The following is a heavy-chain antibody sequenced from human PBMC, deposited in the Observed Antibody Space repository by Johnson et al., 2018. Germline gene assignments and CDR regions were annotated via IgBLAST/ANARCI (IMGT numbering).Heavy chain of an antibody. CDR1: GFTFSDHY. CDR2: TRNKANSYTT. D-gene: IGHD4-23*01. V-gene: IGHV3-72*01. Sequence: EVQLVESGGGLVQPGGSLRLSCAASGFTFSDHYMDWVRQAPGKGLEWVGRTRNKANSYTTEYAASVKGRFTISRDDSKNSLYLQMNSRKTEDTAVYYCARASTGVTGGYFYHEMDVWGKGTTVTVSS. CDR3: ARASTGVTGGYFYHEMDV. J-gene: IGHJ6*04.